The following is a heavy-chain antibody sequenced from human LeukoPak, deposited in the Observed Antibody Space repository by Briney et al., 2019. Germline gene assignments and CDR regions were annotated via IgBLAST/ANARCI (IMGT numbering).Heavy chain of an antibody. CDR2: ISDDSFST. CDR1: GFTFRSYA. D-gene: IGHD3-9*01. J-gene: IGHJ4*02. CDR3: VKEGEGHSYNPKTGPPS. Sequence: PGGSLRLSCAASGFTFRSYAMSWVRQGPGKGPEWVSGISDDSFSTYYTYSLKGPFPITRENSRCPVYLQMNNLGDDDTAVYYCVKEGEGHSYNPKTGPPSCGQGTLVTVSS. V-gene: IGHV3-23*01.